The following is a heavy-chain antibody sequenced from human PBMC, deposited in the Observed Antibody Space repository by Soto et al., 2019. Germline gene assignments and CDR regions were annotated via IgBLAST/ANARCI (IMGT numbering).Heavy chain of an antibody. CDR3: AKEWSGYYYAEYFQH. D-gene: IGHD3-22*01. J-gene: IGHJ1*01. Sequence: GGSLRLSCAASGFTFDNYEMNWVRQAPGKGLEWVSYISSVGSTIYYADSVKGRLTISRDNSKNTLYLQMNSLRAEDTAVYYCAKEWSGYYYAEYFQHWGQGTLVTVSS. CDR2: ISSVGSTI. V-gene: IGHV3-48*03. CDR1: GFTFDNYE.